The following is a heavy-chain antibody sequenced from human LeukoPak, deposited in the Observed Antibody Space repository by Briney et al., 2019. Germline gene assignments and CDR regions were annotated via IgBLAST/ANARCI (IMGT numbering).Heavy chain of an antibody. CDR2: INPNSGGT. Sequence: ASVKVSCKASGYTFTGYYMHWVRQAPRQGLEWMGWINPNSGGTNYAQKFQGRVTMTRDTSISTAYMELSRLRSDDTAVYYCARGYCSSTSCSDYFDYWGQGTLVTVSS. CDR3: ARGYCSSTSCSDYFDY. J-gene: IGHJ4*02. V-gene: IGHV1-2*02. D-gene: IGHD2-2*01. CDR1: GYTFTGYY.